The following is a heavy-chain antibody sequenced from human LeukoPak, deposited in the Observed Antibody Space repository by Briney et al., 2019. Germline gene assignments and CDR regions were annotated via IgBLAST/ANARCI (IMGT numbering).Heavy chain of an antibody. Sequence: PGGSLRLSCAASGFTFSSYWMHWVRQAPGKGLVWVSRINSDGSSTSYADSVKGRFTISRDNAKNTLYLQMNSLRAEDTAVYYCARNLALAARRWYYYGMDVWGQGTTVTVSS. CDR3: ARNLALAARRWYYYGMDV. V-gene: IGHV3-74*01. CDR1: GFTFSSYW. CDR2: INSDGSST. D-gene: IGHD6-6*01. J-gene: IGHJ6*02.